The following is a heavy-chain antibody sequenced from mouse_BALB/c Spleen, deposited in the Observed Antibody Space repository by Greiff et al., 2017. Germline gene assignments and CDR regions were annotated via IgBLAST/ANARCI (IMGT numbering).Heavy chain of an antibody. Sequence: DVMLVESGGGLVKPGGSLKLSCAASGFTFSSYTMSWVRQTPEKRLEWVATISSGGSYTYYPDSVKGRFTISRDNAKNTLYLQMSSLKSEDTAMYYCTREEGESTMITTGYAMDYWGQGTSVTVSS. CDR2: ISSGGSYT. J-gene: IGHJ4*01. V-gene: IGHV5-6-4*01. CDR1: GFTFSSYT. CDR3: TREEGESTMITTGYAMDY. D-gene: IGHD2-4*01.